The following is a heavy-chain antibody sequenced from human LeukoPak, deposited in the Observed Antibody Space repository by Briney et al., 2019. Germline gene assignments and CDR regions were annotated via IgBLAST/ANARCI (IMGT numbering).Heavy chain of an antibody. V-gene: IGHV4-31*03. CDR2: IYYSGST. CDR3: ARDKRGYYYDSSGYYYSDAFDI. Sequence: SETLSLTCTVSGGSISSGGYYWSWIRQHPGKGLEWIGYIYYSGSTYYNPSLKGRVTISVDTSKNQFSLKLSSVTAADTAVYYCARDKRGYYYDSSGYYYSDAFDIWGQGTMVTVSS. CDR1: GGSISSGGYY. D-gene: IGHD3-22*01. J-gene: IGHJ3*02.